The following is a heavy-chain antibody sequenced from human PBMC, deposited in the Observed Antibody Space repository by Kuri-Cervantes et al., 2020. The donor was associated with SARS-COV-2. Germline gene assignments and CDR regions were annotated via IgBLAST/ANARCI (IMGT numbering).Heavy chain of an antibody. V-gene: IGHV1-8*02. Sequence: ASVKVSCKASGYTFTNNDINWVRQASGQGLEWMGWMNPDTGNAGYAQKFQGRVTMTRIMSTSTAYMELSSLRSEDTAIYYCATEDNGNSPLDYWGQGTLVTVSS. D-gene: IGHD4-23*01. J-gene: IGHJ4*02. CDR2: MNPDTGNA. CDR3: ATEDNGNSPLDY. CDR1: GYTFTNND.